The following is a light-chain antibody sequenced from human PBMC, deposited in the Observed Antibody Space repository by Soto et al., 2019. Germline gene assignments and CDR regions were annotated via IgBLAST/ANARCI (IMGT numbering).Light chain of an antibody. CDR3: PQYNSYWYN. J-gene: IGKJ2*01. Sequence: DFQMTQSPSTLSASVGDRVTITCRASQNINNWLAWYQQKPGKAPKLLIYEASNIQSGVPSRFSGSGSGTEFILTISSLQPDDCETHYCPQYNSYWYNFSKGTKGDI. CDR2: EAS. V-gene: IGKV1-5*03. CDR1: QNINNW.